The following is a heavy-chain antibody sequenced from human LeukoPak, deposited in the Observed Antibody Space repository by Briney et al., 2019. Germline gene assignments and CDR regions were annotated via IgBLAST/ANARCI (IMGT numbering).Heavy chain of an antibody. CDR3: ARQGPYGDYFDY. Sequence: ASVKVSCKASGYTFTSYWIGWVRQMPGKGLEWMGIIYPGDSDTRYSPSFQGQVTISADKSISTAYLQWSSLKASDTAMYYCARQGPYGDYFDYWGQGTLVTVSS. V-gene: IGHV5-51*01. CDR2: IYPGDSDT. J-gene: IGHJ4*02. CDR1: GYTFTSYW. D-gene: IGHD4-17*01.